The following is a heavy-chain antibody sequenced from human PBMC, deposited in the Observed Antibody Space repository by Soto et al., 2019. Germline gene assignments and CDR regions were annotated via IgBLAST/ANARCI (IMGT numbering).Heavy chain of an antibody. Sequence: VGSLRLSCAASGFAFSSYGMHWVRQAPGKGLEWVAVISYDGSNKYYADSVKGRFTISRDNSKNTLYLQMNSLRAEDTAVYYCAKVLGSSSTFDYWGQGTLVTVSS. D-gene: IGHD6-13*01. CDR1: GFAFSSYG. CDR3: AKVLGSSSTFDY. J-gene: IGHJ4*02. V-gene: IGHV3-30*18. CDR2: ISYDGSNK.